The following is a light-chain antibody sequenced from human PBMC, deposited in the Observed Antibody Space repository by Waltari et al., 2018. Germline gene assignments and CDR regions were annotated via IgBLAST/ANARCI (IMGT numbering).Light chain of an antibody. CDR1: GSDVGRYNY. CDR2: DVS. CDR3: GSYSGTTTYV. J-gene: IGLJ1*01. V-gene: IGLV2-14*03. Sequence: QSALAQPASVSGSPGQSITISCPGTGSDVGRYNYVSWSQQLPGKAPKVIIFDVSDRPSCVSTRFSGSKSGNTASLTISGLQAEDEADYYCGSYSGTTTYVFGTGTYVTVL.